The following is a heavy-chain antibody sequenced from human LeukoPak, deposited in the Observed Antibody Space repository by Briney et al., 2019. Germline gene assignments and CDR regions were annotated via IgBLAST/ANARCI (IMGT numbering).Heavy chain of an antibody. Sequence: GGSLRLSCAASGFTFSSYAMSWVRQAPGKGLEWVSAISGSGGGTYHADSVKGRFTISRDNAKNSLYLQMNSLRAEDTAVYYCARDENSNRYYYYGMDVWGQGTTVTVSS. D-gene: IGHD4-11*01. CDR1: GFTFSSYA. CDR3: ARDENSNRYYYYGMDV. V-gene: IGHV3-23*01. CDR2: ISGSGGGT. J-gene: IGHJ6*02.